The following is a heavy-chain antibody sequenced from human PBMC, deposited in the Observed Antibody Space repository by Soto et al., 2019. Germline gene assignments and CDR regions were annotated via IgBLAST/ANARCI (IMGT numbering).Heavy chain of an antibody. J-gene: IGHJ4*02. D-gene: IGHD1-1*01. V-gene: IGHV3-23*01. Sequence: EVQLLESGGGLVQPGKSLRLSCAASGFTFDAYAMNWVRQAPGKGLEWVSGISGSGGGTYYGDSVKGRFTISRDNSKNNLYLQKKSLRVEDTAVYYCVRAPGHIFVFDYWGQGTLVTVSS. CDR1: GFTFDAYA. CDR2: ISGSGGGT. CDR3: VRAPGHIFVFDY.